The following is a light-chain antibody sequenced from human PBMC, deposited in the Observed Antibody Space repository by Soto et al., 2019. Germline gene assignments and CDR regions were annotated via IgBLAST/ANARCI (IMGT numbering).Light chain of an antibody. V-gene: IGLV2-8*01. Sequence: QSVLTQPPSASGSLGQSVTISCTGTSSDVGGYNYVSWYQHHPGKAPKLMIYEVTKRPSGVPDRLSGSKFGDTASLTVAGLQAEDEADYYYSSYAGSNNVVFGGGTQLTVL. J-gene: IGLJ2*01. CDR1: SSDVGGYNY. CDR3: SSYAGSNNVV. CDR2: EVT.